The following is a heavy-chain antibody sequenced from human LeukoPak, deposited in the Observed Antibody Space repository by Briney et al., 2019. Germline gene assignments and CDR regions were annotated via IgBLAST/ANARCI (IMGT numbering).Heavy chain of an antibody. CDR3: ASTDY. J-gene: IGHJ4*02. V-gene: IGHV3-48*03. CDR1: GFTFSSYE. CDR2: ISSSGSTI. Sequence: GGSLRLSCAASGFTFSSYEMNWVRQAPGKGLEWVSYISSSGSTIYYADSVKGRFTISRDNSKNTLYLQMGSLRAEDMAVYYCASTDYWGQGTLVTVSS.